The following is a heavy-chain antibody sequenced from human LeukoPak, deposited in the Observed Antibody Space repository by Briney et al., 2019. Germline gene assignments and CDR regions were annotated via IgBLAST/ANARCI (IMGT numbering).Heavy chain of an antibody. Sequence: GRSLRLSCAASGFPFSSYAMHWVRQAPGKGLEWVAVISYDGSNKYYADSVKGRFTTSRDNSKNTLYLQMNSLRAEDTAVYYCAKVVWEPSTYYYYGMDVWGQGTTVTVSS. J-gene: IGHJ6*02. D-gene: IGHD1-26*01. CDR2: ISYDGSNK. CDR3: AKVVWEPSTYYYYGMDV. V-gene: IGHV3-30-3*01. CDR1: GFPFSSYA.